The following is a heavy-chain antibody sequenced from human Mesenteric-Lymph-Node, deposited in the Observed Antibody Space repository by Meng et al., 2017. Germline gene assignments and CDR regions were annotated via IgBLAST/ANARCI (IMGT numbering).Heavy chain of an antibody. CDR3: ARTRIEAGSFDY. V-gene: IGHV4-38-2*01. Sequence: SETLSLTCAVSGYSITTDYHWGWIRQPPGKGLEWIGSIFHRGSTYYNPSLKSRVTMSVETSKNQFSLKLSSVTAADTAVYYCARTRIEAGSFDYWGQGTLVTVSS. D-gene: IGHD3-10*01. J-gene: IGHJ4*02. CDR2: IFHRGST. CDR1: GYSITTDYH.